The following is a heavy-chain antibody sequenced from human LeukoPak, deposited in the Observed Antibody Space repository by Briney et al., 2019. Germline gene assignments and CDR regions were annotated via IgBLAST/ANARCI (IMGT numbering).Heavy chain of an antibody. CDR2: LDWGDVK. Sequence: SGPALVNPSQPLTLTCTFSEFSLSTSGMRASWIRQPPGKSQKWLVRLDWGDVKFYITSLKTRLTNYTATYKHQVVATMTTMLPGDTASYFCARSSPGLGAFDIWGQGTMVTVSS. CDR1: EFSLSTSGMR. V-gene: IGHV2-70*04. J-gene: IGHJ3*02. D-gene: IGHD3-16*01. CDR3: ARSSPGLGAFDI.